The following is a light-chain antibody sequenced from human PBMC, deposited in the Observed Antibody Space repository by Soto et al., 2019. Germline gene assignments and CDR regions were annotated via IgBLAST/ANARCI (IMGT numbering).Light chain of an antibody. Sequence: QSVLTQPPSASGTPGQRVTISCSGSSSNIGSNTVNWYRQLPGTAPKLLIYSNNQRPSGVPDRFSGSKSGTSASLAISGLQSEDEADYYCAAWDDSLNGFWVFGGGTQLTVL. V-gene: IGLV1-44*01. CDR3: AAWDDSLNGFWV. J-gene: IGLJ3*02. CDR2: SNN. CDR1: SSNIGSNT.